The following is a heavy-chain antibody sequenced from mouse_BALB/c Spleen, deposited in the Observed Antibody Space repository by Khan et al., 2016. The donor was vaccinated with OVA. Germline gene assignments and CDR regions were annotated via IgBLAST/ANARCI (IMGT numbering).Heavy chain of an antibody. CDR2: ISPGSGDT. V-gene: IGHV1-77*01. Sequence: VQLQESGAELARPGASVKLSCKASGYTFTDYYINWVKQRTGQGLEWIGEISPGSGDTYYNEKFKGKATLPADKSSSTVYMQLSNLTAEDSAVYVCARRNYFGYTFAYWGQGTLVTVSA. CDR1: GYTFTDYY. CDR3: ARRNYFGYTFAY. D-gene: IGHD1-2*01. J-gene: IGHJ3*01.